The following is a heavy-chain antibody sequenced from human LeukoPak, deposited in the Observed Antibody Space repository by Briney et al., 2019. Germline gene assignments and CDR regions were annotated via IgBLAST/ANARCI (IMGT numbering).Heavy chain of an antibody. J-gene: IGHJ4*02. CDR2: ISGSGGST. V-gene: IGHV3-23*01. D-gene: IGHD5-18*01. Sequence: GGSLRLSCVASGLTSGFTFSRYWMSWVRQAPGKGLEWVSAISGSGGSTYYADSVKGRFTISRDNSKNTLYLQMNSLRAEDTAVYYCAKDRRLGYSYGTFDYWGQGTLVTVSS. CDR3: AKDRRLGYSYGTFDY. CDR1: GFTFSRYW.